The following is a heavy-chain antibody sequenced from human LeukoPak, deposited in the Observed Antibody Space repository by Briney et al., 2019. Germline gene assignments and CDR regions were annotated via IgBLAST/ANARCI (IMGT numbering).Heavy chain of an antibody. CDR1: GYTFSRYG. Sequence: ASVKVSCKASGYTFSRYGISWVRQAPGQGLEWMGWISAYNGHTKFAQKLQDRVTMTTDTSMNTAYMELRSLRSDDTAVYYCARDYSGTYFDFWGQGTLVTVSS. J-gene: IGHJ4*02. CDR2: ISAYNGHT. CDR3: ARDYSGTYFDF. V-gene: IGHV1-18*01. D-gene: IGHD1-26*01.